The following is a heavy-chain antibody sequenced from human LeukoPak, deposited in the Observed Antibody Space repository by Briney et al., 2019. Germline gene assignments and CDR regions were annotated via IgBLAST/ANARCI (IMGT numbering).Heavy chain of an antibody. CDR1: GGSISSYY. CDR3: ARLYGSGSYYRYYYYYMDV. Sequence: SETLSLTCTVSGGSISSYYWSWIRQPPGKGLEWIGYIYTSGSTNYNPSLKSRVTISVDTSKNQFSLKLSSVTAADTAVYYCARLYGSGSYYRYYYYYMDVWGQGTLVTVSS. D-gene: IGHD3-10*01. CDR2: IYTSGST. V-gene: IGHV4-4*09. J-gene: IGHJ6*03.